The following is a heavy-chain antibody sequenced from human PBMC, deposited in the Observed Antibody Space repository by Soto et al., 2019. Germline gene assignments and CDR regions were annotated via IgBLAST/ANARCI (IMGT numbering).Heavy chain of an antibody. V-gene: IGHV3-30*18. CDR2: ISYDGSNK. D-gene: IGHD6-6*01. CDR3: AKGDSSSSHYYYGMDV. Sequence: GGSLRLSCAASGFTFSSYGMHWVRQAPGKGLEWVAVISYDGSNKYYADSVKGRFTVSRDNSKNTLYLQMNSLRAEDTAVYYCAKGDSSSSHYYYGMDVWGQGTTVTVSS. CDR1: GFTFSSYG. J-gene: IGHJ6*02.